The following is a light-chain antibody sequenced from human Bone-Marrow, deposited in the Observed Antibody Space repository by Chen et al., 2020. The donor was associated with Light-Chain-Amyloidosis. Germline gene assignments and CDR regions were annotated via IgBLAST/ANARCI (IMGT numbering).Light chain of an antibody. CDR1: SSDVGGYDY. Sequence: QSALTQPASVSGSPGQPITIYCTGSSSDVGGYDYVSWYQQHPGKAPKLLIYDVRIRPSGVSNRFSGSKSGNTASLAISGLLTEDEAAYYCSSYTSSSAPVVFGGGTKLTVL. J-gene: IGLJ2*01. V-gene: IGLV2-14*03. CDR2: DVR. CDR3: SSYTSSSAPVV.